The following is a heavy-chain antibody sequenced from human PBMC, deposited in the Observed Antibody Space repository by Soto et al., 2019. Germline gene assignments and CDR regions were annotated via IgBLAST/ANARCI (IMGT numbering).Heavy chain of an antibody. CDR3: AHTMAPRLFDS. CDR2: IYWDDDT. Sequence: QITLKEAGPTLVKPTQTLTLTCSFSGFSLITSGVGVGWIRQPPGKALEWLALIYWDDDTGYSTSLRNRLTITKDTSRNQVVRTMTNSDPADTATYYCAHTMAPRLFDSWGQGTLVTVSS. V-gene: IGHV2-5*02. J-gene: IGHJ4*02. CDR1: GFSLITSGVG.